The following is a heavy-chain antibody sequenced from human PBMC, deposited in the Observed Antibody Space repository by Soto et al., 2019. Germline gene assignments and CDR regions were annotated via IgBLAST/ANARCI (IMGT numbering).Heavy chain of an antibody. D-gene: IGHD4-17*01. CDR2: INHSGST. CDR3: ARGWFSATVTYYFDY. CDR1: GGSFSGYY. J-gene: IGHJ4*02. V-gene: IGHV4-34*01. Sequence: SETLSLTCAVYGGSFSGYYWSWIRQPTGKGLEWIGEINHSGSTNYNPSLKSRVTISVDTSKNQFSLKLSSVTAADTAVYHCARGWFSATVTYYFDYWGQGTLVTVSS.